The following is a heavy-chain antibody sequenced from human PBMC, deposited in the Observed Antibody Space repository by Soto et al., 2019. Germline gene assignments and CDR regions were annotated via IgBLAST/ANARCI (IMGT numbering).Heavy chain of an antibody. D-gene: IGHD4-17*01. J-gene: IGHJ6*02. Sequence: SETLSLTCAVYGGSFSGYYWSWIRQPPGKGLEWIGEINHSGSTNYNPSLKSRVTISVDTSKNQFSLKLSSVTAADTAVYYCARAPYGDWHSYYSYGMDVWGQGTTVTVSS. V-gene: IGHV4-34*01. CDR1: GGSFSGYY. CDR3: ARAPYGDWHSYYSYGMDV. CDR2: INHSGST.